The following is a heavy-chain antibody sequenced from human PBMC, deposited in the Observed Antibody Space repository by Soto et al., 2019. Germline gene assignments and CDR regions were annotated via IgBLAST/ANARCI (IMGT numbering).Heavy chain of an antibody. CDR3: ARDVTKGLDV. CDR2: INTYNGYT. D-gene: IGHD4-4*01. J-gene: IGHJ6*02. CDR1: GYTFINYD. V-gene: IGHV1-18*01. Sequence: ASVKVSCKTSGYTFINYDINWVRQAPGQRLEWMGLINTYNGYTKYPQNFQGRVTMTTDTSTGTVYMELRSLTSDDTAVYYCARDVTKGLDVWGQGTTVTVSS.